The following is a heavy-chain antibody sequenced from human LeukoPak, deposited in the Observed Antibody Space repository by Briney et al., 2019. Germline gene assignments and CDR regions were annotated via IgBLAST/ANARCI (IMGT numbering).Heavy chain of an antibody. D-gene: IGHD6-19*01. CDR1: GGSFSGYY. J-gene: IGHJ5*02. CDR2: IYYSGST. CDR3: ARVVSYSSGWLARGWFDP. V-gene: IGHV4-59*01. Sequence: SETLSLTCAVYGGSFSGYYWSWIRQPPGKGLEWIGYIYYSGSTNYNPSLKSRVTISVDTSKNQFSLKLSSVTAADTAVYYCARVVSYSSGWLARGWFDPWGQGTLVTVSS.